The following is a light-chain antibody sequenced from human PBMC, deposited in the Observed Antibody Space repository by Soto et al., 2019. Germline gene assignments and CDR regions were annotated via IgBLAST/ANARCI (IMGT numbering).Light chain of an antibody. CDR3: CSYTSSRSYV. CDR2: GVS. V-gene: IGLV2-14*01. J-gene: IGLJ1*01. Sequence: SVLTQPAAVSRTPGQSIIISFTGTSSAVSAYSQVSWYQQHPVKARKLIIFGVSDQPSGLCNRFSGSKSDNTASLTISRLQAEDEAEYYCCSYTSSRSYVFGTGTNVTIL. CDR1: SSAVSAYSQ.